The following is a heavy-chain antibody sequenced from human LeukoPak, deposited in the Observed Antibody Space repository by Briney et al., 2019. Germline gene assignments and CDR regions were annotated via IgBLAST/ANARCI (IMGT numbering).Heavy chain of an antibody. CDR3: ARDRWVGWFGSMRDLDAFDI. CDR1: GGSISSYY. V-gene: IGHV4-59*01. CDR2: IYYSGST. D-gene: IGHD3-10*01. J-gene: IGHJ3*02. Sequence: SGTLSLTCTVSGGSISSYYWSWIRQPPGKGLEWIGYIYYSGSTNYNPSLKSRVTISVDTSKNQFSLKLSSVTAADTAVYYCARDRWVGWFGSMRDLDAFDIWGQGTMVTVSS.